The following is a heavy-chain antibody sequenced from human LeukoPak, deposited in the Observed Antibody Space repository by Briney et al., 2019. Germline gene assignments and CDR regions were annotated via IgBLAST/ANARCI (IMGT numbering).Heavy chain of an antibody. V-gene: IGHV3-15*01. J-gene: IGHJ1*01. CDR2: IKSKTDGGTT. Sequence: PGGSLRLSCVATGLSFSDAWMSWVRQAPGKGLEWVGRIKSKTDGGTTDYAAPVKGRFTISRDDSKNTLYLQMNSLKTEDTAVYYCTTPIPGYSSGWYNEEYFQHWGQGTLVTVSS. CDR3: TTPIPGYSSGWYNEEYFQH. D-gene: IGHD6-19*01. CDR1: GLSFSDAW.